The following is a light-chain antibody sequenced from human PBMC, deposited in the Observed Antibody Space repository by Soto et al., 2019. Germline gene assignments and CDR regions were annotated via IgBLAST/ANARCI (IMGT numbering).Light chain of an antibody. Sequence: QSALTQPASVSGSPGQSITISCTGTSSDVGGYNYVSWYQQHPGKAPKLMIYDVSNRPSGVSNRFSGSKSGNTASLTISGLKAEDEAEYYCSSYTSSSTLLYVFGTGTKLTVL. CDR1: SSDVGGYNY. J-gene: IGLJ1*01. V-gene: IGLV2-14*01. CDR3: SSYTSSSTLLYV. CDR2: DVS.